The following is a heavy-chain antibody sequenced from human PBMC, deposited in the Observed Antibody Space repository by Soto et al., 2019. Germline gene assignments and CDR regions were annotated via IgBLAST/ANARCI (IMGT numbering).Heavy chain of an antibody. V-gene: IGHV3-30*14. D-gene: IGHD3-3*02. Sequence: ESGGGVVQPGTSLRLSCAASGFTFSDYVIHWVRQAAGKGLEWVASMTYDGATEYYVDSVKGRFTMSRDNSKRALSLQMNSLRPDDTAVYYCARVRLSIAVNDALDVWGQGTTVTVSS. CDR2: MTYDGATE. CDR1: GFTFSDYV. CDR3: ARVRLSIAVNDALDV. J-gene: IGHJ3*01.